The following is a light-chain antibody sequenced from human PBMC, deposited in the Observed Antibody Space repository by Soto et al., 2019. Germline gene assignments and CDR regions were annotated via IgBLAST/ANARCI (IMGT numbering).Light chain of an antibody. CDR1: QSVSST. Sequence: EIVMTQSPATLSVSPGESATLSCRASQSVSSTLAWYQQKPGQAPRLLIYGVSTRATGIPARFSGSGSGTDFTLTISGLQSEDCAVYYCQQYYNWPRTFGPGTKVYFK. V-gene: IGKV3-15*01. CDR2: GVS. CDR3: QQYYNWPRT. J-gene: IGKJ3*01.